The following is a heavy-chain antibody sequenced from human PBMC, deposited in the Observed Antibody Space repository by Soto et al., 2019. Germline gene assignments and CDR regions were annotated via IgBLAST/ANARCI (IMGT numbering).Heavy chain of an antibody. CDR2: ISYDGGST. CDR1: GFTFSDYA. Sequence: QVHVVESGGGVVHPGRSLRLSCAVSGFTFSDYAMHWVRQAPGKGLEWVAAISYDGGSTYYADSVKGRFTFSRDNSNYMLYLQMNSLRAEDTAVYYCARESEDLTSNFDYWGQGTLVTVSS. V-gene: IGHV3-30-3*01. CDR3: ARESEDLTSNFDY. J-gene: IGHJ4*02.